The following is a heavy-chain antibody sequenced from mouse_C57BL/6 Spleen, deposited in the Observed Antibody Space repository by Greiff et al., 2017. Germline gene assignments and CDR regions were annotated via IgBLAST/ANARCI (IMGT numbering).Heavy chain of an antibody. J-gene: IGHJ3*01. CDR2: IDPSDSET. D-gene: IGHD1-1*01. CDR3: ARSHYYSDGAY. V-gene: IGHV1-52*01. Sequence: QVQLKQPGAELVRPGSSVKLSCKASGYTFTSYWMHWVKQRPIQGLEWIGNIDPSDSETHYNQKFKDKATLTVDKSSSTAYMQLSSLTSEDSAVYYCARSHYYSDGAYWGQGTLVTVSA. CDR1: GYTFTSYW.